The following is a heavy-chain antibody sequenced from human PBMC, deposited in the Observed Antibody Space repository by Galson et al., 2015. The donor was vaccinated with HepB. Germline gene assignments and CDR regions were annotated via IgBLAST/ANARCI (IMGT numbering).Heavy chain of an antibody. CDR1: GFAFYNYG. V-gene: IGHV3-30*18. CDR2: ISYDGSIK. D-gene: IGHD1-1*01. Sequence: SLRLSCAASGFAFYNYGMHWVRQAPGKGLEWVAVISYDGSIKFYADSVKGRFTISRDSSMNTLYLQMNGLNVEDTALYFCAKPFSRYTTSGEGNYVDSWGQGVLLTVSS. CDR3: AKPFSRYTTSGEGNYVDS. J-gene: IGHJ4*02.